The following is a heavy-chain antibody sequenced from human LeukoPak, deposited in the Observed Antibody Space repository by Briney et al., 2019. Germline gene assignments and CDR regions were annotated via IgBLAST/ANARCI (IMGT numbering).Heavy chain of an antibody. D-gene: IGHD6-13*01. CDR3: AGGEIAAVRHY. CDR1: GFTFSNYA. V-gene: IGHV3-30-3*01. Sequence: GGSLRLSCAASGFTFSNYAMHWVRQAPGKGLEWVAVISYDGSNKYYAGSVKGRFTISRDNSKNTLYLQMNSLRAEDTAMYYCAGGEIAAVRHYWGQGTLVTVSS. J-gene: IGHJ4*02. CDR2: ISYDGSNK.